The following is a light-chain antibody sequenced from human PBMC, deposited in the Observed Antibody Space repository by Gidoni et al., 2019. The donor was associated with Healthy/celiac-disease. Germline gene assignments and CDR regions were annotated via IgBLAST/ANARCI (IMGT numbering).Light chain of an antibody. CDR1: QSVSSN. CDR3: QQYNNWPPIT. Sequence: ATLSCRASQSVSSNLAWYQQKPGQAPRLLIYGASTRATGIPARFSGSGSGTEFTLTISSPQSEDFAVYYCQQYNNWPPITFGQGTRLEIK. CDR2: GAS. J-gene: IGKJ5*01. V-gene: IGKV3-15*01.